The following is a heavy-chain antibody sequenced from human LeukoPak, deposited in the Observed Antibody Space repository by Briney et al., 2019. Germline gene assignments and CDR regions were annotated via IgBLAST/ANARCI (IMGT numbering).Heavy chain of an antibody. V-gene: IGHV1-24*01. Sequence: ASVKVSCKVSGYTLTELSMHWVRQAPAKGLEWMGGFDLEDGEAIYAQKFQGRVTMTDHTTIDTAYMELSSLTSEATTVYYCATELRSITIVGGKNWFDPWGEGTLVTVSS. CDR2: FDLEDGEA. CDR3: ATELRSITIVGGKNWFDP. J-gene: IGHJ5*02. D-gene: IGHD3-3*01. CDR1: GYTLTELS.